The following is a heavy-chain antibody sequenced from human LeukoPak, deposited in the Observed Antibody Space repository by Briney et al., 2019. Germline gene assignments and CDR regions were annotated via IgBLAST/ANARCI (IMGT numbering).Heavy chain of an antibody. CDR3: ARDNNYGWDY. J-gene: IGHJ4*02. CDR1: GFISSTYW. Sequence: GGSLRLSCAASGFISSTYWMSWVRQAPGKGLEWVANIKQDGSAKYYVDSVKGRFTISRDNAKKSLYLQMNSLRAEDTAVYYCARDNNYGWDYWGQGTLVTVSS. D-gene: IGHD5-18*01. V-gene: IGHV3-7*04. CDR2: IKQDGSAK.